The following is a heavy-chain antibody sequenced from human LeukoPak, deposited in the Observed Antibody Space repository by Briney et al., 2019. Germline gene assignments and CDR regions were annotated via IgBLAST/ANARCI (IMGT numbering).Heavy chain of an antibody. V-gene: IGHV3-11*01. D-gene: IGHD2/OR15-2a*01. Sequence: PGGSLRLSCAASGFTFSDYYMSWIRQAPGKGLEWVSYISSSGSTIYYADSVKGRFTISRDNAKNSLYLQMNSLRSDDTAVYYCARSTTPNENEYFEHWGQGTLVTVSS. CDR3: ARSTTPNENEYFEH. CDR2: ISSSGSTI. J-gene: IGHJ1*01. CDR1: GFTFSDYY.